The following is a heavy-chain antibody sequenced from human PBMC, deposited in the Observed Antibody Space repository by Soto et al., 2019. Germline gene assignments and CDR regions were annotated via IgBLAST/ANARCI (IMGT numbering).Heavy chain of an antibody. V-gene: IGHV5-51*01. D-gene: IGHD2-15*01. CDR2: IYPGDSDT. CDR1: GYSFTSYW. Sequence: PGESLKISCKGSGYSFTSYWIGWVRQMPGKGLEWMGIIYPGDSDTRYSPSFQGQVTISADKSISTAYLQWSSLKASDTAMYYCARVGYCSGGSCRYYYYYMDVWGKGTTVTVSS. J-gene: IGHJ6*03. CDR3: ARVGYCSGGSCRYYYYYMDV.